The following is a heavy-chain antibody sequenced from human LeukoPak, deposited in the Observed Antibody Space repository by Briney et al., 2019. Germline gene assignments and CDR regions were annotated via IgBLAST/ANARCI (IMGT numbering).Heavy chain of an antibody. Sequence: SQTLSLTCTVSGGSISSGGYYWSWIRQHPGKGLEWFVYIYYSGSTYYNPSLKSRVTISVDTSKNQFSLKLSSVTAADTAVYYCARDPAKCGGDCYSVWGQGTLVTVSS. J-gene: IGHJ1*01. D-gene: IGHD2-21*02. CDR1: GGSISSGGYY. CDR2: IYYSGST. V-gene: IGHV4-31*03. CDR3: ARDPAKCGGDCYSV.